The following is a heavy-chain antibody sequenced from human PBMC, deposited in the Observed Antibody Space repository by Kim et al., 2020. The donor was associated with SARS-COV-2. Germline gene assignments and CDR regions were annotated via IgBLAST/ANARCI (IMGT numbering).Heavy chain of an antibody. D-gene: IGHD3-9*01. CDR2: ISAYNGNT. CDR1: GYTFTSYG. Sequence: ASVKVSCKASGYTFTSYGISWVRQAPGQGLEWMGWISAYNGNTNYAQKLQGRVTMTTDTSTSTAYMELRSLRSDDTAVYYCARDSPDRGLRYFDWLWWDGGYYYYGMDVWGQGTTVTVSS. CDR3: ARDSPDRGLRYFDWLWWDGGYYYYGMDV. J-gene: IGHJ6*02. V-gene: IGHV1-18*01.